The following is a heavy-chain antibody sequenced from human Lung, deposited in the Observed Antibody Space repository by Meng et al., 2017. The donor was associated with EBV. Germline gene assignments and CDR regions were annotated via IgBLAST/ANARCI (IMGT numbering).Heavy chain of an antibody. CDR3: ARGGTSSAPFDY. D-gene: IGHD2-2*01. CDR2: INYSGIT. V-gene: IGHV4-34*01. J-gene: IGHJ4*02. CDR1: GRSFSSSY. Sequence: QVHLTQWGAGLLKPSETLSLTCGVSGRSFSSSYWSWIRQPPGKGLEWIGQINYSGITNYNPSLKSRVTISVDTSKNQFSLSLNSVTAADTAVYYCARGGTSSAPFDYWGQGTLVTVSS.